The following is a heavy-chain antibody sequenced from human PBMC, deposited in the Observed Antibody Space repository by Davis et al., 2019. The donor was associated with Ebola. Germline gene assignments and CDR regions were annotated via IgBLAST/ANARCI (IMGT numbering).Heavy chain of an antibody. Sequence: GESLKISCKGIGYSFPNYWIGWVRQMPGRGLEWMGIIYPDDSDTRYSPSFQGQVTISADKSISTAYLQWSSLKASDTAMYYCARLSAGTAYLSYYYYGMDVWGKGTTVTVSS. CDR2: IYPDDSDT. J-gene: IGHJ6*04. V-gene: IGHV5-51*01. CDR3: ARLSAGTAYLSYYYYGMDV. D-gene: IGHD6-19*01. CDR1: GYSFPNYW.